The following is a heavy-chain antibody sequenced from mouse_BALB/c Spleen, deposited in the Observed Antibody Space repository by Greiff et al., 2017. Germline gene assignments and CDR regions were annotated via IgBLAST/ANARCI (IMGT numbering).Heavy chain of an antibody. V-gene: IGHV5-6*01. CDR3: ARDGVYDGALYAMDY. CDR1: GFTFSSYG. Sequence: EVQGVESGGDLVKPGGSLKLSCAASGFTFSSYGMSWVRQTPDKRLEWVATISSGGSYTYYPDSVKGRCTISRDNAKNTLYLQMSSLKSEDTAMYYCARDGVYDGALYAMDYWGQGTSVTVSS. D-gene: IGHD2-12*01. CDR2: ISSGGSYT. J-gene: IGHJ4*01.